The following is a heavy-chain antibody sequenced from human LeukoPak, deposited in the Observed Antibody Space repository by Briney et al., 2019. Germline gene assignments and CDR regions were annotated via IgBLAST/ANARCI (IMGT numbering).Heavy chain of an antibody. CDR1: GGXXXGYY. CDR2: INHSGST. CDR3: ARGSPSLTYYYDSSGYRNDY. D-gene: IGHD3-22*01. J-gene: IGHJ4*02. Sequence: LXLTXXXYGGXXXGYYWSWIRQPPGKGLEWIGEINHSGSTNYNPSLKSRVTISVDTSKNQFSLKLSSVTAADTAVYYCARGSPSLTYYYDSSGYRNDYWGQGTLVTVSS. V-gene: IGHV4-34*01.